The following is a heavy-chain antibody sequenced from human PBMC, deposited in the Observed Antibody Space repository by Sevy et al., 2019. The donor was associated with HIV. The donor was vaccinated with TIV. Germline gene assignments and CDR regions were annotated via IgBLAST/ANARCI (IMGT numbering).Heavy chain of an antibody. CDR3: AKDLDSSSWYYFDY. CDR1: GFSFSSYA. J-gene: IGHJ4*02. D-gene: IGHD6-13*01. CDR2: ISGSGGST. V-gene: IGHV3-23*01. Sequence: GGPLRLSCAASGFSFSSYAMSWVRQAPGKGLEWVSVISGSGGSTNYADSVKGRFTISRDNLKNTVYLQMKNLRAEDTAIYYCAKDLDSSSWYYFDYWGQGTQVTVSS.